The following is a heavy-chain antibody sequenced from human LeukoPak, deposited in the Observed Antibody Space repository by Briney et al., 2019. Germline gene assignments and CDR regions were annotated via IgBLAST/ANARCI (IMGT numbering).Heavy chain of an antibody. CDR3: ATSFVHYYDSSGYWDYFDY. J-gene: IGHJ4*02. V-gene: IGHV1-69*05. D-gene: IGHD3-22*01. Sequence: GASVKVSCKASGGTFSSYAISWVRQAPGQGLEWMGRIIPIFGTANYAQKFQGRVTITTDESTSTAYMELSSLRSEGTAVYYCATSFVHYYDSSGYWDYFDYWGQGTLVTVSS. CDR2: IIPIFGTA. CDR1: GGTFSSYA.